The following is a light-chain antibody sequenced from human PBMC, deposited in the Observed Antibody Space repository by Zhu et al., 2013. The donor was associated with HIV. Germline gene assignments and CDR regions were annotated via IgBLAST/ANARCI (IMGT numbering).Light chain of an antibody. V-gene: IGKV1-12*01. CDR3: QMYNSVPRT. J-gene: IGKJ1*01. CDR1: QGISSW. CDR2: AAS. Sequence: DIQMTQSPSSVSASVGDRVTITCRASQGISSWLAWYQQKPGKAPKFLIYAASSLQTGVPSRFSGAGSGTDFTLTISSLEPEDVGIYYCQMYNSVPRTFGQGTKVEIK.